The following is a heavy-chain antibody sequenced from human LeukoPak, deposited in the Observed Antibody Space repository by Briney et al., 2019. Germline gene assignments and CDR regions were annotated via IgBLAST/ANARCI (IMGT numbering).Heavy chain of an antibody. CDR1: GGSISSYY. CDR2: IYYSGST. D-gene: IGHD5-12*01. V-gene: IGHV4-59*01. Sequence: SETLSLTCTVPGGSISSYYWSWIRQPPGKGLEWIGYIYYSGSTNYNPSLKSRVTISVDTSKNQFSLKLSSVTAADTAVYYCARYSGYDFVLDYWGQGTLVTVSS. CDR3: ARYSGYDFVLDY. J-gene: IGHJ4*02.